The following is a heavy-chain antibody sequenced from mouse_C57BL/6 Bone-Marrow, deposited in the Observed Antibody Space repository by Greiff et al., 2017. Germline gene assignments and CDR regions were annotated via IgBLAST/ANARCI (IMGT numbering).Heavy chain of an antibody. CDR3: TTAGAGNY. CDR2: IDPEDGDT. J-gene: IGHJ2*01. CDR1: GFNIKDYY. V-gene: IGHV14-1*01. Sequence: VHVKQSGAELVRPGASVKLSCTASGFNIKDYYMHWVKQRPEQGLEWIGRIDPEDGDTEYAPKFQGKATMTADTASNTAYLQLSSLTSEDTAVYYCTTAGAGNYWGQGTTLTVSS. D-gene: IGHD4-1*01.